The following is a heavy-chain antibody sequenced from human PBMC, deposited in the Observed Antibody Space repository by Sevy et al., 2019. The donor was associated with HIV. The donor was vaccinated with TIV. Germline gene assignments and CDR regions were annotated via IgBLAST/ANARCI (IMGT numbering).Heavy chain of an antibody. CDR3: ARDRDRGWFDP. V-gene: IGHV1-69*13. J-gene: IGHJ5*02. D-gene: IGHD3-16*01. CDR2: IIAVSGTT. Sequence: VKVSCKTSGGTFSGYAISWVRQAPRQGLEWMGGIIAVSGTTNYVEKFQGRLTITADVSTRTVYMELRNLKTEDTAIDYCARDRDRGWFDPWGQGTLVSVSS. CDR1: GGTFSGYA.